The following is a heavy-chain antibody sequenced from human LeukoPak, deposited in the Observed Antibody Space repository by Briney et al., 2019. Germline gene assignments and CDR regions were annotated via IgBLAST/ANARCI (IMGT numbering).Heavy chain of an antibody. CDR1: GFTFSSYG. V-gene: IGHV3-30*02. CDR3: AKDTYYYDSSGYSGY. J-gene: IGHJ4*02. CDR2: IRYDGSNK. D-gene: IGHD3-22*01. Sequence: GESLRLSCAASGFTFSSYGMHWVRQAPGEGLEWVAFIRYDGSNKYYADSVKGRFTISRDNSKNTLYLQMNSLRAEDTAVYYCAKDTYYYDSSGYSGYWGQGTLVTVSS.